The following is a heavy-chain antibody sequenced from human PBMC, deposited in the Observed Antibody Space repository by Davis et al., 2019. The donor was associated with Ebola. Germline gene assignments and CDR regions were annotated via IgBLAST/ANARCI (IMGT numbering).Heavy chain of an antibody. CDR2: IKQDGSEK. J-gene: IGHJ4*02. V-gene: IGHV3-7*03. CDR1: GFIFGNYF. CDR3: ARDPRDRGIAWDY. Sequence: GESLKISCAASGFIFGNYFMSWVRQAPGKGLEWVATIKQDGSEKYYVDSVKGRFTISRDNGRNSLSLQMNGLRAEDSAIYYCARDPRDRGIAWDYWGQGTLVTVSS. D-gene: IGHD3-10*01.